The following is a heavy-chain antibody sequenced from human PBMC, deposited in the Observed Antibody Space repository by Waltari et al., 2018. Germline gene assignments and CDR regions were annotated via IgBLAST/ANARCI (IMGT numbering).Heavy chain of an antibody. D-gene: IGHD2-15*01. CDR3: ARDLGYCSGGSCSHAFDI. CDR1: GGSISRGGYY. V-gene: IGHV4-31*03. CDR2: IYHSGST. Sequence: QVQLQESGPGRVKPSQTLSLTCTVSGGSISRGGYYWSCIRQHPGTGLEWIGYIYHSGSTYYNPSLKSRVTISVDRSKNQFSLKLSSVTAADTAVYYCARDLGYCSGGSCSHAFDIWGQGTMVTVSS. J-gene: IGHJ3*02.